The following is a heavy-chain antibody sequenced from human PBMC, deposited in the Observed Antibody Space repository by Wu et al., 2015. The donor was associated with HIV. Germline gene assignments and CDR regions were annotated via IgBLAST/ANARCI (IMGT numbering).Heavy chain of an antibody. V-gene: IGHV1-2*02. Sequence: QVQLEQSGAEVRKPGASVKVSCKTSGYVFIGFYVHWVRQAPGQGLEWMGCIKPKSGDTKYAQEFQDRVSITSDTSTTTVYMELRSLRYDDSAVYYCARVYGSGTYYPPYYYYGMDVWGQGTTVTVSS. D-gene: IGHD3-10*01. CDR2: IKPKSGDT. J-gene: IGHJ6*02. CDR3: ARVYGSGTYYPPYYYYGMDV. CDR1: GYVFIGFY.